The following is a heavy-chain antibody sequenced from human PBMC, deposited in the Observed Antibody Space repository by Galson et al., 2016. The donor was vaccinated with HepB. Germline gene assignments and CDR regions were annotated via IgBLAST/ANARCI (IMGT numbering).Heavy chain of an antibody. D-gene: IGHD1-26*01. Sequence: SVKVSCKVSTYTLAEVSMHWVRQAPGKGLEWMGTFDPEDGETLYAQGFQGRVTMTEDTSADTAYMELSSLNSDDTAVYYCATGSLTVSGRFYYFAHWGQGTLVTVSS. CDR1: TYTLAEVS. J-gene: IGHJ4*02. CDR3: ATGSLTVSGRFYYFAH. CDR2: FDPEDGET. V-gene: IGHV1-24*01.